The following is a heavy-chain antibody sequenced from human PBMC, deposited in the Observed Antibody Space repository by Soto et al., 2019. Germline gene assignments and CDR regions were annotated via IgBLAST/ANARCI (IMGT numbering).Heavy chain of an antibody. V-gene: IGHV6-1*01. CDR1: GDSVSSNSVT. CDR3: ALSLPGLHPLDD. D-gene: IGHD2-21*02. Sequence: PSQTLSLTCAISGDSVSSNSVTWNWIRQSPSRGLEWLGRTYYRSKRYNDYALSVKSRININPDTSKNQFSLQLNSVTPEDTAVYYSALSLPGLHPLDDWGQGNLVTVSS. CDR2: TYYRSKRYN. J-gene: IGHJ4*02.